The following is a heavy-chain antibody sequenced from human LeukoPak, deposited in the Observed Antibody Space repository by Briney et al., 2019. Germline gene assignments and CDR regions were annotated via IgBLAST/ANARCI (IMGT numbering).Heavy chain of an antibody. CDR1: GFTFSSYA. CDR3: ARVSDGSGFGDY. V-gene: IGHV3-30-3*01. Sequence: GGSLRLSCAVSGFTFSSYAVHWVRQAPGKGLEWVAVVSSDAINKYYADSVKGRFTISRDNSKNTLYLQMNSLRAEDTAVYYCARVSDGSGFGDYWGQGTLVTVSS. CDR2: VSSDAINK. D-gene: IGHD3-22*01. J-gene: IGHJ4*02.